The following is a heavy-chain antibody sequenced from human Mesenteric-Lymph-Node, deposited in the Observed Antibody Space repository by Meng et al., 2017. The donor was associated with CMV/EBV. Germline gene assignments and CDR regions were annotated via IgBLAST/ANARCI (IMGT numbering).Heavy chain of an antibody. CDR2: ITSNGLYI. J-gene: IGHJ6*02. CDR1: GFTFSTYS. D-gene: IGHD1-26*01. Sequence: GESLKISCAASGFTFSTYSMNWVRQAPGKGLEWLSSITSNGLYIYDADSVKGRFTISRDNAKNSLYLQMNSLRAEDTAVYYCGRAAYSGDGLDVWGQGTTVTVSS. CDR3: GRAAYSGDGLDV. V-gene: IGHV3-21*01.